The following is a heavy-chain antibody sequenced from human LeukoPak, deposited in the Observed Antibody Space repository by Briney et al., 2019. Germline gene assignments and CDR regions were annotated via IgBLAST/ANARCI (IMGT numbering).Heavy chain of an antibody. Sequence: SETLSLTCAVSGDSITSHNWWSWVRQSPGNGLGGIGEIYHSGTTNYSPSLKSRVTISVDKSKNQLSLRLTSVTAADTAVYFCASCLFDYYYFDQWGQGTLVSVSS. D-gene: IGHD3-10*01. CDR3: ASCLFDYYYFDQ. J-gene: IGHJ4*02. V-gene: IGHV4-4*02. CDR1: GDSITSHNW. CDR2: IYHSGTT.